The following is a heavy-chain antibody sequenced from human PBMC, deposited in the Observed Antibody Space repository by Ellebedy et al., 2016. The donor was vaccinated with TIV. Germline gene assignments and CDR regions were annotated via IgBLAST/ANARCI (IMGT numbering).Heavy chain of an antibody. Sequence: SETLSLTXTVSGGSVSSGSYYWSWIRQPPGKGLEWIGYIYYSGSTNYNPSLKSRVTISVDTSKNQFSLKLSSVTAADTAVYYCAKGFFWFDPWGQGTLVTVSS. CDR1: GGSVSSGSYY. D-gene: IGHD3-3*01. J-gene: IGHJ5*02. V-gene: IGHV4-61*01. CDR2: IYYSGST. CDR3: AKGFFWFDP.